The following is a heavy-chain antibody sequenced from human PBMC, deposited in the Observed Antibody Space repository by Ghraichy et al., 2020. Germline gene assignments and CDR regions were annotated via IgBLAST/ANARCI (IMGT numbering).Heavy chain of an antibody. CDR1: GYSISSGYY. J-gene: IGHJ4*02. CDR2: IYHSGST. D-gene: IGHD4-11*01. CDR3: AREGSNWFTVTPGDFDY. Sequence: SETLSLTCAVSGYSISSGYYWGWIRQPPGKGLEWIGSIYHSGSTYYNPSLKSRVTISVDTSKNQFSLKLSSVTAADTAVYYCAREGSNWFTVTPGDFDYWGQGTLVTVSS. V-gene: IGHV4-38-2*02.